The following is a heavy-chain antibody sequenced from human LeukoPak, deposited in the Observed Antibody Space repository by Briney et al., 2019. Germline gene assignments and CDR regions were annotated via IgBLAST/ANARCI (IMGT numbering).Heavy chain of an antibody. D-gene: IGHD2/OR15-2a*01. CDR2: ISAYNGNT. Sequence: ASVKVSCKASGYTFTGYYMHWVRQAPGQGLEWMGWISAYNGNTNCAQKLQGRVTMTTDTSTSTAYMELRSLRSDDTAVYYCAREARNSFDYWGQGTLVTVSS. J-gene: IGHJ4*02. CDR3: AREARNSFDY. CDR1: GYTFTGYY. V-gene: IGHV1-18*04.